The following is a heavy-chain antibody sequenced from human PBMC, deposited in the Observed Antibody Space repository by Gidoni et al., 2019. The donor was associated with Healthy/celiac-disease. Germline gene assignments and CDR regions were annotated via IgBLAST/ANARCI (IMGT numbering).Heavy chain of an antibody. D-gene: IGHD3-22*01. V-gene: IGHV3-48*03. CDR3: ARESYYDSSGYYYELLDY. Sequence: EVQLVESGGGLVQPGGSLRLSCAASGFPFRSSAMNWVRQAPGKGLEWVSYISSSGSTIYYADSVKGRFTISRDNAKNSLYLQMNSMRAEDTAVYYCARESYYDSSGYYYELLDYWGQGTLVTVSS. CDR1: GFPFRSSA. CDR2: ISSSGSTI. J-gene: IGHJ4*02.